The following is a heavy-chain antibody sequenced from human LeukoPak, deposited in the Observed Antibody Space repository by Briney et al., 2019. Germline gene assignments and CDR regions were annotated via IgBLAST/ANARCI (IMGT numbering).Heavy chain of an antibody. V-gene: IGHV1-8*01. Sequence: ASVKVSCKASGYTFTSYDINWVRQATGQGLEWMGWMNPNSGNTGYAQKFQGRVTTTRNTSISTAYMELSSLRSEDTAVYYCARGVGESPQYYYYYYMDVWGKGTTVTVSS. J-gene: IGHJ6*03. D-gene: IGHD3-10*01. CDR1: GYTFTSYD. CDR3: ARGVGESPQYYYYYYMDV. CDR2: MNPNSGNT.